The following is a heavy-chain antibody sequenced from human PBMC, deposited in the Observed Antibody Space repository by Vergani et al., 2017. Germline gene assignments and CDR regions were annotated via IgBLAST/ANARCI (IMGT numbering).Heavy chain of an antibody. CDR3: VKDIAASGNYWYFDL. CDR2: ISGSSSYV. D-gene: IGHD6-13*01. CDR1: GFSFSSYS. V-gene: IGHV3-21*02. Sequence: EVQLVESGGGLVKPGGSLRLSCAASGFSFSSYSMNWVRQAPGKGLEWVASISGSSSYVFYRDSVEGRLTITRDNAKNSLYLQMNSLRAEDTALYYCVKDIAASGNYWYFDLWGRGTLVTVSS. J-gene: IGHJ2*01.